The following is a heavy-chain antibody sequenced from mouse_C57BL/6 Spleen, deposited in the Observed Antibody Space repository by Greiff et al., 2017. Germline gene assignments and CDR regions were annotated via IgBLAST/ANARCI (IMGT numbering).Heavy chain of an antibody. CDR1: GFSLTSSG. J-gene: IGHJ4*01. V-gene: IGHV2-5*01. CDR3: AKRGELPPAMDY. Sequence: VKLQESGPGLVQPSQSLSLTCTVSGFSLTSSGVHWVRQSPGTGLEWLGVIWRGGSTDYNAAFMSRLSITKDNSKSQVFFKMNSLQADDTAIYYCAKRGELPPAMDYWGQGASVTFSS. CDR2: IWRGGST. D-gene: IGHD1-1*01.